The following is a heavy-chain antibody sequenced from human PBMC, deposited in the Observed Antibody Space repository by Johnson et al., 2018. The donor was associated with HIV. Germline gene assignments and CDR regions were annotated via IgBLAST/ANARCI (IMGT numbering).Heavy chain of an antibody. J-gene: IGHJ3*02. CDR3: AKGPQGIATPDAFDI. V-gene: IGHV3-30*04. CDR2: ISYDGSNK. D-gene: IGHD2-21*01. CDR1: GFTFSSYA. Sequence: QLVESGGGVVQPGRSLRLSCAASGFTFSSYAMHWVRQAPGKGLEWVAVISYDGSNKYYADSVKGRFTISRDNSKNTLYLQMNSLRAEDTAVYYCAKGPQGIATPDAFDIWGQGTMVTVSS.